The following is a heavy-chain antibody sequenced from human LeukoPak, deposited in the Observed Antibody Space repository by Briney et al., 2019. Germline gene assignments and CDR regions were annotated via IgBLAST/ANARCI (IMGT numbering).Heavy chain of an antibody. CDR3: GRVGYRRGWLFIDY. V-gene: IGHV3-33*01. J-gene: IGHJ4*02. CDR2: IWYDGSNK. D-gene: IGHD6-19*01. Sequence: GGSLRLSCAASGFTFSSFGMHWVRQAPGKGLEWVAVIWYDGSNKYYADSMKGRFTISRDNSKNTLYLQMNSLRAEDTAVYYCGRVGYRRGWLFIDYWGQGTLVTVSS. CDR1: GFTFSSFG.